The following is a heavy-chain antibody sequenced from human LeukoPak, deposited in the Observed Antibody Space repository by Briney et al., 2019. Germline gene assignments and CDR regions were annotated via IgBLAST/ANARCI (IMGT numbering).Heavy chain of an antibody. CDR2: INAGNGNT. J-gene: IGHJ3*02. V-gene: IGHV1-3*01. Sequence: ASVKVSCKASGYTFTSYAMHWVRQAPGQRLEWMGWINAGNGNTKYSQKFQGRVTMTRDTSTSTVYMELSSLRSEDTAVYYCARDVSDAFDIWGQGTMVTVSS. CDR1: GYTFTSYA. CDR3: ARDVSDAFDI.